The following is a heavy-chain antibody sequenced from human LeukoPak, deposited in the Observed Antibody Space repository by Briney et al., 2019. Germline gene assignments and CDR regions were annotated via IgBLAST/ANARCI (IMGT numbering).Heavy chain of an antibody. Sequence: ASVKVSCKASGYTFTSYYMHWVRQAPGQGLEWMGIINPSGGSTSYAQKFQGSVTMTRDTSTSTVYMELSSLRSEDTAVYYCARSGGGAKEYYDILDDWFDPWGQGTLVTVSS. V-gene: IGHV1-46*01. J-gene: IGHJ5*02. CDR1: GYTFTSYY. CDR2: INPSGGST. D-gene: IGHD3-9*01. CDR3: ARSGGGAKEYYDILDDWFDP.